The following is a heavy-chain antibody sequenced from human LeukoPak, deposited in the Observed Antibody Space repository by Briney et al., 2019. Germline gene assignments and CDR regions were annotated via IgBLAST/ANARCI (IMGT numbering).Heavy chain of an antibody. CDR1: GYTFTDYY. CDR2: INPNSGGT. D-gene: IGHD6-13*01. V-gene: IGHV1-2*02. J-gene: IGHJ6*03. Sequence: ASVKVSCQASGYTFTDYYMHWVRQAPGQGLEWMGWINPNSGGTNYAQKFQGRVTMTRDTSISTAYMELSRLRSDDTAVYYCARDPRGSSSWNYYYYMDVWGKGTTVTVSS. CDR3: ARDPRGSSSWNYYYYMDV.